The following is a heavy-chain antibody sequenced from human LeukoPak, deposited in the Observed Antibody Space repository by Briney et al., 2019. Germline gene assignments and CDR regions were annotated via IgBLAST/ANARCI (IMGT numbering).Heavy chain of an antibody. V-gene: IGHV4-61*02. CDR3: ARGRRNRTTVATPSFRYYYMDV. CDR1: GGSISSGSYY. Sequence: PSETLSLTCTVSGGSISSGSYYWSWIRQPAGKGLERIGRIYTSGSTNYNPSLKSRVTISVDTSKNQFSLKLSSVTVADTAVYYCARGRRNRTTVATPSFRYYYMDVWGKGTTVTVSS. CDR2: IYTSGST. J-gene: IGHJ6*03. D-gene: IGHD4-23*01.